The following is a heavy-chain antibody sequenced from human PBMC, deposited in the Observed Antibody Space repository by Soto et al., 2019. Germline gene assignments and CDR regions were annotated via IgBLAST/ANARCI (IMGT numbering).Heavy chain of an antibody. D-gene: IGHD3-10*01. CDR2: IIPMLGMS. Sequence: QVQLVQSGAEVKTPGSSVKVSCTASGDTFNFYTLSWVRQAPGQGLEWMGRIIPMLGMSNYAQKFQGRVTMIADKSTSTAYMELSSLRSEDTTLYYCATNSGSGSAHFDNWGQGTLVTVS. CDR1: GDTFNFYT. V-gene: IGHV1-69*02. CDR3: ATNSGSGSAHFDN. J-gene: IGHJ4*02.